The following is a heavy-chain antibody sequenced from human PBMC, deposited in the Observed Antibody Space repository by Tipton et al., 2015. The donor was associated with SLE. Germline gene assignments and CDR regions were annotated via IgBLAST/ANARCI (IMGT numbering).Heavy chain of an antibody. CDR2: IRYDGSNK. V-gene: IGHV3-30*02. CDR1: GFTFSSYG. CDR3: AKGRIAAAGMASFDY. D-gene: IGHD6-13*01. Sequence: SLRLSCAASGFTFSSYGMHWVRQAPGKGLEWVTFIRYDGSNKYYADDVKGRFTISRDNSKNTLYLQMNSLRGEDTAVYYCAKGRIAAAGMASFDYWGQGTLVTVSS. J-gene: IGHJ4*02.